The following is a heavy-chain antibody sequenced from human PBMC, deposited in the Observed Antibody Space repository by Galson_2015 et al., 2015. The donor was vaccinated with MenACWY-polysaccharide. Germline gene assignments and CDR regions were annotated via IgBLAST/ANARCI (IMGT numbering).Heavy chain of an antibody. CDR2: IRSSGTNT. V-gene: IGHV3-23*01. CDR1: GSTFTSYA. Sequence: SLRLSCAASGSTFTSYAMSWVRQAPGKGLEWVSVIRSSGTNTYYADSVKGRFTISRDNSKNTLYLQMNSLRAEDTAVYYCAKDSTDFWSVAGRFDHWGQGTLVTVSS. J-gene: IGHJ5*02. CDR3: AKDSTDFWSVAGRFDH. D-gene: IGHD3-3*01.